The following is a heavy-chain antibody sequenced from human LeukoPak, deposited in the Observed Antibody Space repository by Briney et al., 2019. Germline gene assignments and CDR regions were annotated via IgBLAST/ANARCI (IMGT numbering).Heavy chain of an antibody. Sequence: GTSLRLSCAASGFTLSSHGMHWVRQAPGRGLDWVAVISHDGSVQYYSDSVKGRFTISRDNARKSLSLQMNSLRADDTAVYFCAGALPRTVLTDAFDIWGQGTMATVSS. V-gene: IGHV3-30*03. CDR3: AGALPRTVLTDAFDI. CDR1: GFTLSSHG. D-gene: IGHD3-16*01. J-gene: IGHJ3*02. CDR2: ISHDGSVQ.